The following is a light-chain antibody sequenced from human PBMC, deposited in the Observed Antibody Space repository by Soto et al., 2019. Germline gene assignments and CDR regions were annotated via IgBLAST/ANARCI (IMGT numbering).Light chain of an antibody. CDR3: QQYGNSPYT. V-gene: IGKV3D-20*01. CDR1: QSVSSSY. CDR2: DAS. J-gene: IGKJ2*01. Sequence: EIVLTQSPATLSLSPGERATLSCGASQSVSSSYLAWYQQKPGLAPRLLIYDASSRATGIPDRFSGSGSGTDFTLTISRLEPEEFVVYYCQQYGNSPYTFGQGTKLEIK.